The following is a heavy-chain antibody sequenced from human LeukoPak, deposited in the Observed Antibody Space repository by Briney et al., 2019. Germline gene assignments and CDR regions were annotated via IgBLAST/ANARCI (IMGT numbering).Heavy chain of an antibody. J-gene: IGHJ3*02. V-gene: IGHV3-23*01. CDR1: EFTFRTYA. Sequence: GGSLRLSCAASEFTFRTYAMSWVRQAPGKGLEWVATITGSSDTTWDADSVKGRFTISRDNSKNTLYLQMNSLRAEDTAVYYCARVSQLYYYGSGSYVDAFDIWGQGTMVTVSS. CDR3: ARVSQLYYYGSGSYVDAFDI. D-gene: IGHD3-10*01. CDR2: ITGSSDTT.